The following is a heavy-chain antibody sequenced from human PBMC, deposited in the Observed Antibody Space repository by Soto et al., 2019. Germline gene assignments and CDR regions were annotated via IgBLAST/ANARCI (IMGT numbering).Heavy chain of an antibody. CDR1: CGSISSYY. D-gene: IGHD1-26*01. CDR3: ARDRSEGYYPSFFDS. J-gene: IGHJ4*02. V-gene: IGHV4-59*01. Sequence: SETLSLTCTVSCGSISSYYWSWVRQPPGKGLEWIGYMYFRGSTNYNPSLKSRVTISVDTSKNQFSLKLSSVTAADTAVYYCARDRSEGYYPSFFDSCGQGILVPVS. CDR2: MYFRGST.